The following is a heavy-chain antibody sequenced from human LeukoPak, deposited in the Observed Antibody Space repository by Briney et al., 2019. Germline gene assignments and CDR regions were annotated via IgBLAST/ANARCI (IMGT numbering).Heavy chain of an antibody. V-gene: IGHV3-48*03. CDR1: GFTFSNYE. CDR3: ARVTYSSSQFHSYYYYMDV. D-gene: IGHD6-6*01. J-gene: IGHJ6*03. Sequence: GGSLRLSCAASGFTFSNYEMNWVRQAPGKGLEWISYISGSGTTIYYADSVKGRFTISRDNAKNSLYLQMNSLRAEDTAVYYCARVTYSSSQFHSYYYYMDVWGKGTTVTVSS. CDR2: ISGSGTTI.